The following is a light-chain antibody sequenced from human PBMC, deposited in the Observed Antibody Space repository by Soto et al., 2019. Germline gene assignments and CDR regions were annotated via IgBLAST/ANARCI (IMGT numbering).Light chain of an antibody. V-gene: IGLV2-14*01. CDR3: SSYTSDTTLDVL. CDR2: DVT. J-gene: IGLJ2*01. Sequence: QSALTQPASVSGSPGQSITISCTGTSSDVGGYNFVSWYQQHPGKAPKLMIYDVTNRPSGVSNRFSGSKSGNTASLTISGLQAEEEADYYCSSYTSDTTLDVLFGGGTKVTVL. CDR1: SSDVGGYNF.